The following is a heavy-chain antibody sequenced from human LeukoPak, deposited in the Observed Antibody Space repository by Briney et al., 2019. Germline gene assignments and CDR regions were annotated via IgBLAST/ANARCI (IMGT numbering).Heavy chain of an antibody. Sequence: PSETLSLTCAVSGYSISSDCYWGWIRQPPGKGLEWIGSIYHSGSTYHNPSLQSRVTISVDTSNNQFSLKLNSVTAADTAVCYCARNCTAMAGICNWFDPWGQGTLVTVSS. J-gene: IGHJ5*02. V-gene: IGHV4-38-2*01. CDR1: GYSISSDCY. CDR3: ARNCTAMAGICNWFDP. D-gene: IGHD6-19*01. CDR2: IYHSGST.